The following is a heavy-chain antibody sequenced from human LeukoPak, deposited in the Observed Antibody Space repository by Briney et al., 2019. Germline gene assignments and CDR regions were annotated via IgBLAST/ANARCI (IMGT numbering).Heavy chain of an antibody. D-gene: IGHD3-16*02. V-gene: IGHV4-59*01. CDR2: IYYSGST. Sequence: PSETLSLTCTVSGGSISSYYWSWIRQPPGKGLEWIGYIYYSGSTNYNPSLKSRVTISVDTSKNQFSLKLSSVTAADTAVYYCARVLMITFGGVIAHNWFDPWGQGTLVTVSS. J-gene: IGHJ5*02. CDR1: GGSISSYY. CDR3: ARVLMITFGGVIAHNWFDP.